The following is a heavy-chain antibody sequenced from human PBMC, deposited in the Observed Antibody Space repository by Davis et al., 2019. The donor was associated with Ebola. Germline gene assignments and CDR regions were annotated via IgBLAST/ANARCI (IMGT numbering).Heavy chain of an antibody. CDR2: IWYDGSNK. D-gene: IGHD6-13*01. Sequence: GESLKISCAASGFTFSSYGMHWVRQAPGKGLEWVAVIWYDGSNKYYADSVKGRFTISRDNSKNTLYLQMNSLKTEDTAVYYCTRLEGSSSWYGYYGMDVWGQGTTVTVSS. CDR3: TRLEGSSSWYGYYGMDV. J-gene: IGHJ6*02. CDR1: GFTFSSYG. V-gene: IGHV3-33*01.